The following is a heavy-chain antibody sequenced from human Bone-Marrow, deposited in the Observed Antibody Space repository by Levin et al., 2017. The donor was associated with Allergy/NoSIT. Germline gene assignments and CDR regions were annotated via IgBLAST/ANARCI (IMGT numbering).Heavy chain of an antibody. CDR3: ARDPDYYDRAFDI. Sequence: ASVKVSCKASGYTFTDYYMNWVRQAPGQGLEWMGWINPNSGGTNYTQKFQGRVTMTRDTSISTAYMELSGLRSDDTAVYYCARDPDYYDRAFDIWGQGTMVTVSS. D-gene: IGHD3-22*01. CDR2: INPNSGGT. CDR1: GYTFTDYY. J-gene: IGHJ3*02. V-gene: IGHV1-2*02.